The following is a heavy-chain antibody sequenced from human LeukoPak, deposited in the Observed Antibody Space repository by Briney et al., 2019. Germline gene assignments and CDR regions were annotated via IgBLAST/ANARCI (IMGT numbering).Heavy chain of an antibody. Sequence: KPGGSLRLSCAASGFTFSSFAMTWVRQAPGKGLEWVSSISSSSSYIYYADSVKGRFTISRDNAKNSLYLQMNSLRAEDTAVYYCARDRSGQWLVRGGDFYFDYWGQGTLVTVSS. D-gene: IGHD6-19*01. CDR2: ISSSSSYI. J-gene: IGHJ4*02. CDR3: ARDRSGQWLVRGGDFYFDY. CDR1: GFTFSSFA. V-gene: IGHV3-21*01.